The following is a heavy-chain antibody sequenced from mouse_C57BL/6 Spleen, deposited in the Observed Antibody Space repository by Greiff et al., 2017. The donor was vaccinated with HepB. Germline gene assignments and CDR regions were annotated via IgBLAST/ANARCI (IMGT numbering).Heavy chain of an antibody. CDR1: GYTFTSYW. D-gene: IGHD2-10*01. V-gene: IGHV1-7*01. J-gene: IGHJ2*01. Sequence: QVQLKQSGAELAKPGASVKLSCKASGYTFTSYWMHWVKQRPGQGLEWIGYINPSSGYTKYNQKFKDKATLTADKSSSTAYMQLSSLTYEDSAVYYCARSYYGNFFYFDYWGQGTTLTVSS. CDR3: ARSYYGNFFYFDY. CDR2: INPSSGYT.